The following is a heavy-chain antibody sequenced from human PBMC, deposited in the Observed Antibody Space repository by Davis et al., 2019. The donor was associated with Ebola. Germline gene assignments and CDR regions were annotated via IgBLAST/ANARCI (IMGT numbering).Heavy chain of an antibody. CDR2: IIPIFGTA. D-gene: IGHD1-14*01. CDR3: ARDEGRKKYYYYYMDV. Sequence: SVKVSCKASGGTFSSYAISWVRQAPGQGLEWMGGIIPIFGTANYAQKFQGRVTITADESTSTAYMELSSLRSEDTAVYYCARDEGRKKYYYYYMDVWGKGTTVTVSS. V-gene: IGHV1-69*13. CDR1: GGTFSSYA. J-gene: IGHJ6*03.